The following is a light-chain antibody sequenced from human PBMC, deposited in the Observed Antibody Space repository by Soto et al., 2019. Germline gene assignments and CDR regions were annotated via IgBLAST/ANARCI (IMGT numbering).Light chain of an antibody. V-gene: IGLV2-14*01. CDR2: DVN. Sequence: QSALTQPASVSGSPGQSITISCTGTNSDVGRYNYVSWYQQHPGKAPKLMIYDVNNRPSGVSNRFSGSKSGNTASLTISALQSEDEADYYCSSFTSTNTDVFATGTKVTVL. CDR1: NSDVGRYNY. CDR3: SSFTSTNTDV. J-gene: IGLJ1*01.